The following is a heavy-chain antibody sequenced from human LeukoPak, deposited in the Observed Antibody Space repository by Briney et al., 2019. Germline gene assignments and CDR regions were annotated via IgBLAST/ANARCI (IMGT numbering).Heavy chain of an antibody. CDR1: GLTFSSYA. CDR3: ARRRDYYDSSGTYDY. CDR2: IYYSGST. J-gene: IGHJ4*02. V-gene: IGHV4-39*01. Sequence: GSLRLSCAASGLTFSSYAMSWVRQAPGKGLEWIGNIYYSGSTYYNPSLKSRVTISVDTSKNQFSLKLSSVTAADTAVYYCARRRDYYDSSGTYDYWGQGTLVTVSS. D-gene: IGHD3-22*01.